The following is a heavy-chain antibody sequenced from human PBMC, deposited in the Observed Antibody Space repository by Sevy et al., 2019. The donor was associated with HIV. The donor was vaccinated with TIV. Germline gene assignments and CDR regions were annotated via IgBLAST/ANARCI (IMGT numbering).Heavy chain of an antibody. CDR2: IDYIGTT. CDR3: VRYLRGDHAGGFDF. V-gene: IGHV4-39*01. CDR1: SGSISSSSYY. J-gene: IGHJ5*01. D-gene: IGHD4-17*01. Sequence: SETLSLTCTVSSGSISSSSYYWGWIRQSPGKGLEWIASIDYIGTTYYNLALKSRVTITGARSKNEVSLNLRFVTAADAAVYYCVRYLRGDHAGGFDFWGQGTPVTVSS.